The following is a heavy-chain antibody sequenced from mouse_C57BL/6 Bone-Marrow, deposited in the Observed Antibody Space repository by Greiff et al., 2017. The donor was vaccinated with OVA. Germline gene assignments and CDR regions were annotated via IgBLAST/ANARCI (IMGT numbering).Heavy chain of an antibody. V-gene: IGHV6-6*01. D-gene: IGHD3-2*02. CDR3: TVKLLAWFAY. Sequence: EVQVVESGGGLVQPGGSMKLSCAASGFTFSDAWMDWVRQSPEKGLEWVAEIRNKANNHATYYAESVKGRFTISRDDSKSSVYLQMNSLRAEDTGIYYCTVKLLAWFAYWGQGTLVTVSA. J-gene: IGHJ3*01. CDR2: IRNKANNHAT. CDR1: GFTFSDAW.